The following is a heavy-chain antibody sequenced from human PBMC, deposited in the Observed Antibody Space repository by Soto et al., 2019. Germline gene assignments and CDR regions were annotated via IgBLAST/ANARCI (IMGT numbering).Heavy chain of an antibody. CDR3: ARGYYGSEGTKYFQL. CDR1: GFPFSSYW. Sequence: GGSLRLSCTASGFPFSSYWMHWVRQAPGKGLVWISRSNSDASTTTYADSVKGRFTISRDNAENTLFLQMNSLRVDDTAVYYCARGYYGSEGTKYFQLCGRRTLVTVSS. J-gene: IGHJ1*01. CDR2: SNSDASTT. V-gene: IGHV3-74*03. D-gene: IGHD3-10*01.